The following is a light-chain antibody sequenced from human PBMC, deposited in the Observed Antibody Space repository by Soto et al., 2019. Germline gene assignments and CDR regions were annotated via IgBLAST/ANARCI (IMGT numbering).Light chain of an antibody. V-gene: IGKV4-1*01. Sequence: DIVMTQSPDSLAVSLGERATINCKSSQTVLYSSNNKNDLAWYQQKPGQPPKPLIYWASTRESGVPDRFSGSGSGTDFTLTISSLQAEDVAVYYCQQYYSTPPTFGQGTKLEIK. CDR2: WAS. CDR1: QTVLYSSNNKND. CDR3: QQYYSTPPT. J-gene: IGKJ2*01.